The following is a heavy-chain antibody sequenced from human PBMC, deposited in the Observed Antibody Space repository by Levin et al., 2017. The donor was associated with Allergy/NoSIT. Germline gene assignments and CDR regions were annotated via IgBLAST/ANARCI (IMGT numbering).Heavy chain of an antibody. J-gene: IGHJ2*01. Sequence: GESLKISCAASGFTFSSYDMHWVRQATGKGLEWVSAIGTAGDTYYPGSVKGRFTISRENAKNSLYLQMNSLRAGDTAVYYCARGGPKYYDFWSGSQGRGWYFDRWGRGTLVTVSS. CDR1: GFTFSSYD. V-gene: IGHV3-13*01. CDR3: ARGGPKYYDFWSGSQGRGWYFDR. D-gene: IGHD3-3*01. CDR2: IGTAGDT.